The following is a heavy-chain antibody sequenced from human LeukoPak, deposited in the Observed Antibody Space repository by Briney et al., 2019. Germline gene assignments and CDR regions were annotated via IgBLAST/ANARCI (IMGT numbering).Heavy chain of an antibody. CDR3: ARDPRIAVTGTTPYDYYFHMDV. J-gene: IGHJ6*03. Sequence: GGSLRLSCAASGFTFSSYGMSWVRQAPGKGLEWVALISYDGGYKYYTDSVKGRFTISRDNSKNTVYMQLNSLRANDTAVFYCARDPRIAVTGTTPYDYYFHMDVWGKGTTVTVSS. CDR1: GFTFSSYG. V-gene: IGHV3-30*03. D-gene: IGHD6-19*01. CDR2: ISYDGGYK.